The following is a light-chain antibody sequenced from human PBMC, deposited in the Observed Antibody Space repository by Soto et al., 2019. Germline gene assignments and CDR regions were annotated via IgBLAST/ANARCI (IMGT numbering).Light chain of an antibody. CDR2: RNN. CDR3: AAWDDSLSGVV. V-gene: IGLV1-47*01. CDR1: SSNIGSNY. Sequence: QSVLTQPHSASVTPGQRVTISCSGSSSNIGSNYVYWYQQLPGTAPKLLIYRNNQRPSGVPDRFSGSKSGTSASLAISGLRSEDEDDYYCAAWDDSLSGVVFGGGTKVTVL. J-gene: IGLJ2*01.